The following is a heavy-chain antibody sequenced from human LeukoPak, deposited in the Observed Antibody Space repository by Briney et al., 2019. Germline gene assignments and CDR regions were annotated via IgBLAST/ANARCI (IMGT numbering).Heavy chain of an antibody. CDR1: GYSISSGYY. Sequence: PSETLSLTCTVSGYSISSGYYWGWIRQPPGKGLEWIGYIYYSGSTNYNPSLKSRVTISVDTSKNQFSLKLSSVTAADTAVYYCARDLGGHLDWFDPWGQGTLVTVSS. CDR2: IYYSGST. D-gene: IGHD3-16*01. J-gene: IGHJ5*02. CDR3: ARDLGGHLDWFDP. V-gene: IGHV4-61*01.